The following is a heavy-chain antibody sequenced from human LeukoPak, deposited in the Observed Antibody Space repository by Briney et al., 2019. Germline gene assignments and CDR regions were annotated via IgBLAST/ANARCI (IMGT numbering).Heavy chain of an antibody. CDR1: GGSISSGSYY. Sequence: SQTLSLTCTVSGGSISSGSYYWSWIRQPPGKGLEWIGYIYYSGSTNYNPSLKSRVTISVDTSKNQFSLKLSSVTAADTAVYYCARGPIGAFDIWGQGTMVTVSS. V-gene: IGHV4-61*01. J-gene: IGHJ3*02. CDR3: ARGPIGAFDI. CDR2: IYYSGST. D-gene: IGHD2-15*01.